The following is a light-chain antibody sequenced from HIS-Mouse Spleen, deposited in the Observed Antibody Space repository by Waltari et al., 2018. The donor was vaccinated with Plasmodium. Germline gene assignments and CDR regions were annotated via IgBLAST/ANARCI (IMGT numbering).Light chain of an antibody. CDR3: QAWDSSTAV. CDR2: QDS. V-gene: IGLV3-1*01. Sequence: SYELTQPPSVSVSPGQTASITCSGDKLGGKYDCWYQQKPGQSHVLVIYQDSTRPSGIPERFSGSNSGNTATLTISGTQAMDEADYYCQAWDSSTAVFGGGTKLTVL. CDR1: KLGGKY. J-gene: IGLJ3*02.